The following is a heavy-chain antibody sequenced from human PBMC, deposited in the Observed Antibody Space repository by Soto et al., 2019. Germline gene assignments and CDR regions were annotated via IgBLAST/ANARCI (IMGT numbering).Heavy chain of an antibody. D-gene: IGHD1-1*01. V-gene: IGHV1-69*12. Sequence: QVQLVQSGAEVKKPGSSVKVSCKASGGTFSSYAISWVRQAPGQGLEWMGGIIPIFGTANYAQKFQGRVTITADASTSTAYMELSSLRSEDTAVYYCASRPWLAGRTAEYFQHWGQGTLVTVSS. J-gene: IGHJ1*01. CDR3: ASRPWLAGRTAEYFQH. CDR1: GGTFSSYA. CDR2: IIPIFGTA.